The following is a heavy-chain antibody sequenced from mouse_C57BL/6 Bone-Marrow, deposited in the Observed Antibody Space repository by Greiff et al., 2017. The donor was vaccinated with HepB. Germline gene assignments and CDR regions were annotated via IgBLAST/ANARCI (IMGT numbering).Heavy chain of an antibody. J-gene: IGHJ1*03. D-gene: IGHD1-1*01. CDR2: IYPSDSET. CDR3: ARRDYYGSSWYFDV. V-gene: IGHV1-61*01. CDR1: GYTFTSYW. Sequence: QVQLQQPGAELVRPGSSVKLSCKASGYTFTSYWMDWVKQRPGQGLEWIGNIYPSDSETHYNQKFKDKATLTVDKSSSTAYMQLSSLTSEDSAVYYCARRDYYGSSWYFDVWGTGTTVTVSS.